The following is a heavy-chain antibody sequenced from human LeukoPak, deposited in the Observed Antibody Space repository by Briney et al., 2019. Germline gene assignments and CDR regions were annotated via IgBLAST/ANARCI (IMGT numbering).Heavy chain of an antibody. V-gene: IGHV3-20*04. CDR1: GFTFDDYG. CDR2: INWNGGST. D-gene: IGHD2-15*01. J-gene: IGHJ6*03. CDR3: ARDRVASTLLYYYYYMDV. Sequence: PGGSLRLSCAASGFTFDDYGMSWVRHAPGKGLEWVSGINWNGGSTGYADSVKGRFTISRDNAKNSLYLQMNSLRAEDTALYYCARDRVASTLLYYYYYMDVWGKGTTVTVSS.